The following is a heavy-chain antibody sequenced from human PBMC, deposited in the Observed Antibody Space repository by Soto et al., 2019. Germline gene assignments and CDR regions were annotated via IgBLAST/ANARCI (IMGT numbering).Heavy chain of an antibody. Sequence: ASVKASCKASGDTFTSYDINWVRQATGQGLEWMGWMNPNSGNTGYAQKFQGRVTMTRNTSISTAYMELSSLRSEDTAVYYCARAGYFWSGFGYYYDYGIYVSGHGRRVTVSS. CDR3: ARAGYFWSGFGYYYDYGIYV. V-gene: IGHV1-8*01. D-gene: IGHD3-3*01. CDR1: GDTFTSYD. J-gene: IGHJ6*02. CDR2: MNPNSGNT.